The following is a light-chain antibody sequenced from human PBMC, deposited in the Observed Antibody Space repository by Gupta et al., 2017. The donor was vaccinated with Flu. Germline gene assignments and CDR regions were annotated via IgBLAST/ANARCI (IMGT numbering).Light chain of an antibody. CDR2: NVS. CDR3: PHDYHYPLT. CDR1: QDIRNT. J-gene: IGKJ4*01. V-gene: IGKV1-6*01. Sequence: AIQMTQSPSSLSASVRDRVTITCRASQDIRNTLGWYQQKPGKAPKLLRYNVSTLQSGVPSRFSGSGSGTDVTLTIRSLQPEELATYYCPHDYHYPLTFGGGTKVESK.